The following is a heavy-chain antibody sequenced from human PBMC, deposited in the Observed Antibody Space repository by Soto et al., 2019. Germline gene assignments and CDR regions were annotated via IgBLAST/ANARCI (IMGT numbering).Heavy chain of an antibody. CDR3: ATDRGSGSGSYEVY. CDR1: GGSISSYY. J-gene: IGHJ4*02. D-gene: IGHD3-10*01. CDR2: IYYSGST. Sequence: SETLSLTCTVSGGSISSYYWSWIRQPPGKGLEWIGYIYYSGSTNYNPSLKSRVTISVDTSKNQFSLKLSSVTAADTAVYYCATDRGSGSGSYEVYWGQGTLVTVSS. V-gene: IGHV4-59*01.